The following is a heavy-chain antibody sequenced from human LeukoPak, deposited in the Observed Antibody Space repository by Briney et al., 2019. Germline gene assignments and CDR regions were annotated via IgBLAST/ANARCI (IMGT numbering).Heavy chain of an antibody. CDR2: IYNSGST. CDR3: ASRPAGATWYGVFDY. CDR1: GVSINSHY. Sequence: SETLSLTCSVSGVSINSHYWSWLRQPPGKRLEWIGYIYNSGSTNYNPSLRSRVTMSVDTSRDQFFLRLSSVTAADTAIYYCASRPAGATWYGVFDYWSQGTLVTVSA. V-gene: IGHV4-59*11. D-gene: IGHD3-10*01. J-gene: IGHJ4*02.